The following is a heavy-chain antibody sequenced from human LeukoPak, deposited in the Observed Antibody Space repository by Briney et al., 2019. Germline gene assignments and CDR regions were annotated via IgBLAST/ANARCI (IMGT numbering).Heavy chain of an antibody. J-gene: IGHJ3*02. Sequence: GGSLRLSCAASGIIFSDFGMHWVRQAPGKGLEWMAIIWYDGSNKYYADSVKGRFTISRDNYQNTMYLQMNSLRVEDTAVYYCAKATCSGASCFSNSRDAFDIWGQGTMVTVSS. D-gene: IGHD2-15*01. CDR2: IWYDGSNK. CDR3: AKATCSGASCFSNSRDAFDI. V-gene: IGHV3-33*06. CDR1: GIIFSDFG.